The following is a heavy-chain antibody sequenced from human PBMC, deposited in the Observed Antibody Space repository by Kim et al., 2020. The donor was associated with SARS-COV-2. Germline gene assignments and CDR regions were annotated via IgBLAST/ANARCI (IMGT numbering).Heavy chain of an antibody. J-gene: IGHJ4*02. CDR3: ARFDSGEPFDY. V-gene: IGHV5-51*01. D-gene: IGHD7-27*01. Sequence: TRYNPSLQGQAIIAADKSIGTAYLQWSSLKASDSAMYYCARFDSGEPFDYWGQGTLVTVSS. CDR2: T.